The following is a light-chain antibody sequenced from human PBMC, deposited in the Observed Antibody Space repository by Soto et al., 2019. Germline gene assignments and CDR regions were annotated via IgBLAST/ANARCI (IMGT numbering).Light chain of an antibody. CDR3: SSYRSSSTLYV. CDR2: DVN. CDR1: SSDVGGYNY. J-gene: IGLJ1*01. V-gene: IGLV2-14*01. Sequence: QSALPQPASVSGSPGQSITISCTGTSSDVGGYNYVSWYQQHPGKAPKLMIYDVNNRPSGVSNRFSGSKSGNTASLTISGLQAEDEADYYCSSYRSSSTLYVFGTGTKVTVL.